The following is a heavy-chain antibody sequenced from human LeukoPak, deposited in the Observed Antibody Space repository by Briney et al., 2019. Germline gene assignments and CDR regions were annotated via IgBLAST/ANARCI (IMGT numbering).Heavy chain of an antibody. Sequence: SETLSLTCAVSGGPISSSNWWSWVRQPPGKGLEWIGEINHSGSTNYNPSLKSRVTISVDTSKNQFSLKLSSVTAADTAVYYCARLKEGIDYWGQGTLVTVSS. D-gene: IGHD3-10*01. V-gene: IGHV4-4*02. CDR3: ARLKEGIDY. CDR1: GGPISSSNW. CDR2: INHSGST. J-gene: IGHJ4*02.